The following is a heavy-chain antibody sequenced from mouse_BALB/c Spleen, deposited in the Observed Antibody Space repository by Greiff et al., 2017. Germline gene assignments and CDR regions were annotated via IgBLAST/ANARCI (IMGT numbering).Heavy chain of an antibody. J-gene: IGHJ2*01. CDR2: INPSNGRT. Sequence: QAQLQQPGAELVKPGASVKLSCKPSGYTFTSYWIHWVKQRPGQGLEWIGEINPSNGRTNYNEKFKSKATLTVDKSSSTAYMQLSSLTSEDSAVYYCARGTAYYGNYAFFFDYWGQGTTLTVSS. V-gene: IGHV1S81*02. CDR3: ARGTAYYGNYAFFFDY. CDR1: GYTFTSYW. D-gene: IGHD2-10*01.